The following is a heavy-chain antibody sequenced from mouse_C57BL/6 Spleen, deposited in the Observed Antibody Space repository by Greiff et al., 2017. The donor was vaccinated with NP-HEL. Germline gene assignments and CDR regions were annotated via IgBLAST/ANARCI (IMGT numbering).Heavy chain of an antibody. V-gene: IGHV1-5*01. CDR1: GYTFTSYW. J-gene: IGHJ4*01. D-gene: IGHD4-1*01. Sequence: EVQLQQSGTVLARPGASVKMSCKTSGYTFTSYWMHWVKQRPGQGLEWIGAIYPGNSDTSYNQKFKGKAKLTAVTSASTAYMELSSLTNEDSAVYYCTRERLGHYAMDYWGQGTSVTVSS. CDR2: IYPGNSDT. CDR3: TRERLGHYAMDY.